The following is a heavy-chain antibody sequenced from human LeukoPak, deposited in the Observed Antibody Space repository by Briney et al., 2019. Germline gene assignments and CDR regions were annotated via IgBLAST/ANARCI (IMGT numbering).Heavy chain of an antibody. CDR3: GRVLSYGGHWFVDY. D-gene: IGHD4-23*01. CDR1: GFTFSDHY. CDR2: IRNKANSYTT. V-gene: IGHV3-72*01. J-gene: IGHJ4*02. Sequence: PGGSLRLSCAASGFTFSDHYMDWVRLAPGKGLEWLGRIRNKANSYTTEYAASVKGRFTISRGDSKDSLYLQMNSLRTEDTAVYYCGRVLSYGGHWFVDYWGQGTLVTVSS.